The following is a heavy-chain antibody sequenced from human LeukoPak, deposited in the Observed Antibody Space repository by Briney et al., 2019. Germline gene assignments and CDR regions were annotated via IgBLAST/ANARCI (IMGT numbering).Heavy chain of an antibody. CDR2: ISGSGGST. V-gene: IGHV3-23*01. CDR1: GFTFSDYY. CDR3: AKDLEYYYDSSGYLDY. J-gene: IGHJ4*02. D-gene: IGHD3-22*01. Sequence: GGSLRLSCAASGFTFSDYYMNWVRQAPGKGLEWVSAISGSGGSTYYADSVKGRFTISRDNSKNTLCLQMNSLRAEGTAVYYCAKDLEYYYDSSGYLDYWGQGTLVTVSS.